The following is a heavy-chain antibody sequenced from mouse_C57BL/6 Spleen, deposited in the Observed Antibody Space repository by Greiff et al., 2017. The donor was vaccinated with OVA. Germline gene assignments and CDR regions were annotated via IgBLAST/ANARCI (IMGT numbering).Heavy chain of an antibody. CDR2: ISYDGSN. D-gene: IGHD1-1*01. J-gene: IGHJ4*01. CDR1: GYSITSGYY. V-gene: IGHV3-6*01. Sequence: EVQLQQSGPGLVKPSQSLSLTCSVTGYSITSGYYWNWIRQFPGNKLEWMGYISYDGSNNYNPSLKNRISITRDTSKNQFFLKLNSVTTEDTATYYCAREGHMITTVVATTNYAMDYWGQGTSVTVSS. CDR3: AREGHMITTVVATTNYAMDY.